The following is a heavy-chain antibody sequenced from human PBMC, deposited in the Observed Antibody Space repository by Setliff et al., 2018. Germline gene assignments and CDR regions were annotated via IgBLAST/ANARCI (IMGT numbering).Heavy chain of an antibody. CDR2: IWHDGGNK. J-gene: IGHJ5*01. D-gene: IGHD3-10*01. Sequence: PGGSLRLSCAASGFTFSNYRMHWVRQAPGKGLEWVAVIWHDGGNKYHADSVKGRFTISRDKSKNTLYLHLSSLRAEDTATYYCARDRGGTNPWFDFWGQGTLVTVSS. CDR3: ARDRGGTNPWFDF. CDR1: GFTFSNYR. V-gene: IGHV3-33*08.